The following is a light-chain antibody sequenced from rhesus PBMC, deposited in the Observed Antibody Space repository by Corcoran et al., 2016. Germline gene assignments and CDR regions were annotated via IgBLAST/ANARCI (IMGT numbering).Light chain of an antibody. CDR1: ESVGSY. CDR2: SAY. CDR3: QQYNDLLWT. V-gene: IGKV3-40*03. J-gene: IGKJ1*01. Sequence: EIVMTQSPATLSLSPGETATLSCRASESVGSYLAWYQQKPGQAPKLFVHSAYFRATGIPDRFSGSGSRTEFTRTISSLGAEDVGVYHCQQYNDLLWTFGQGTKVEIK.